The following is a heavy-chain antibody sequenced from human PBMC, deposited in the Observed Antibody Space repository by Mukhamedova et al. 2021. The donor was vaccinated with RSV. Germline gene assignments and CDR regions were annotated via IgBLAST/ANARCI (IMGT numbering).Heavy chain of an antibody. Sequence: WIGEINHRGSTNYNPSLKSRGTISVETSKNQFSLKLSSVTAADTAVYYCARGRGYCSSTSCYNYYGMDVW. CDR2: INHRGST. J-gene: IGHJ6*01. D-gene: IGHD2-2*01. V-gene: IGHV4-34*01. CDR3: ARGRGYCSSTSCYNYYGMDV.